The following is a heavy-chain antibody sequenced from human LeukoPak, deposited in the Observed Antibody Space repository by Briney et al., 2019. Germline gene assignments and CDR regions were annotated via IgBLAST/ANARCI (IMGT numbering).Heavy chain of an antibody. J-gene: IGHJ4*02. CDR3: ARVHYDSSGYYSYFDY. V-gene: IGHV4-4*07. D-gene: IGHD3-22*01. CDR2: IYTSGST. CDR1: GGSISSYY. Sequence: PSETLSLTCTVSGGSISSYYWSWIRQPAGKGLEWIGRIYTSGSTNYNPSLKSRVTMSVDTSKNQFSLKLSSVTAADTAVYYCARVHYDSSGYYSYFDYWGQGTLVTVSS.